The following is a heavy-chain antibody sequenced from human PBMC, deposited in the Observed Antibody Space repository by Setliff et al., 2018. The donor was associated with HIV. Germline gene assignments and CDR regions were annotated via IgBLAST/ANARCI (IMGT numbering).Heavy chain of an antibody. Sequence: LSPTCASSGASGSSCTYYWSWIRKPARKGLEWIGHLYTSGNTNYNPSLKSRVTISVDTSKKQFSLQLSAVTAADTAVYYCARERGPRSLYSSSPHCSYYYFMDVWGKGTTVTVSS. CDR3: ARERGPRSLYSSSPHCSYYYFMDV. V-gene: IGHV4-61*09. D-gene: IGHD6-6*01. CDR1: GASGSSCTYY. CDR2: LYTSGNT. J-gene: IGHJ6*03.